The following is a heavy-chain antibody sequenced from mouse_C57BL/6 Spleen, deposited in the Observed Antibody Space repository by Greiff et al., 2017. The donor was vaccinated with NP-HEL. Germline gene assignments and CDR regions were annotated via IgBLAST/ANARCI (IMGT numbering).Heavy chain of an antibody. Sequence: VQLQQPGAELVRPGASVKLSCTASGFNITDDYMHWVKQRPEQGLEWIGWIDPENGDTEYASKFQGKATITADTSSNTAYLQLSSLTSEDTAVYYCTTSDDYDVRFAYWGQGTLVTVSA. CDR1: GFNITDDY. D-gene: IGHD2-4*01. CDR3: TTSDDYDVRFAY. CDR2: IDPENGDT. J-gene: IGHJ3*01. V-gene: IGHV14-4*01.